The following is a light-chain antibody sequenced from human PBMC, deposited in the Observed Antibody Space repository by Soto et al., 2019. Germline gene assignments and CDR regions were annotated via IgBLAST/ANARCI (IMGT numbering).Light chain of an antibody. Sequence: QSVLTQPASVSGSPGQSITISCTGTSSDVGTYNYVSWYQQHSGKAPKLMIYEVSNRPSGVSNRFSGSKSGNTASLTISGLQAEDKTDYYCSAYTSRRTLYVFGSGTKVTVL. CDR1: SSDVGTYNY. CDR3: SAYTSRRTLYV. J-gene: IGLJ1*01. CDR2: EVS. V-gene: IGLV2-14*01.